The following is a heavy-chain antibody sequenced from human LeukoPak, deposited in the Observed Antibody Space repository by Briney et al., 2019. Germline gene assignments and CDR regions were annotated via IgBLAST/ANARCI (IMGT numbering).Heavy chain of an antibody. CDR3: ARGMFQTKTYYYYYMDV. J-gene: IGHJ6*03. V-gene: IGHV3-66*01. CDR1: EFSVGSNY. Sequence: GGSLRLSCAASEFSVGSNYMTWVRQAPGKGLEWVSLIYSGGSTYYADSVKGRFTISRDNSKNTLYLQMNSLRAEDTAVYYCARGMFQTKTYYYYYMDVWGKGTTVTISS. CDR2: IYSGGST. D-gene: IGHD3-10*02.